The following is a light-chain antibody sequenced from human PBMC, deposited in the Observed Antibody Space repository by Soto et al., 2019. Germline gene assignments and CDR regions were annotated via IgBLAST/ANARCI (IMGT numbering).Light chain of an antibody. CDR3: SSYTSSSTGV. J-gene: IGLJ3*02. Sequence: QSALTQPRSVSGSPGQSVTISCTGTNSDIGNYNYVSWYQQHPGKAPKVMIYDVSNRPSGVSDRFSGSKSGNTASLTISGLQAEDEADYYCSSYTSSSTGVFGGGTKLTVL. CDR1: NSDIGNYNY. V-gene: IGLV2-14*03. CDR2: DVS.